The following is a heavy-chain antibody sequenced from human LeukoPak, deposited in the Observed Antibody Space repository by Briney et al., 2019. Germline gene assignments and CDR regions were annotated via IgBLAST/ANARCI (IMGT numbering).Heavy chain of an antibody. D-gene: IGHD2-15*01. CDR3: ARDPGRYCSGGSCYSP. CDR2: IKQDGSEK. V-gene: IGHV3-7*03. Sequence: PGGSLRLSCAASGFTFSSYWMSWVRQAPGKGLEWVANIKQDGSEKYYVDSVKGRFTISRDNAKNSLYLQMNSLRAEDTAVYYCARDPGRYCSGGSCYSPWGQGTLVTVSS. J-gene: IGHJ5*02. CDR1: GFTFSSYW.